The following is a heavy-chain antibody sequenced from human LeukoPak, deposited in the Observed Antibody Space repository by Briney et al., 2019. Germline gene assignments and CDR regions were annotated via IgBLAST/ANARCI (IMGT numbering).Heavy chain of an antibody. V-gene: IGHV1-69*05. CDR1: GGTFSSYA. CDR3: ARDRATDAFDI. Sequence: ASVKVSCKASGGTFSSYAISWVRQAPGQGLEWMGGIIPIFGTANYAQKFQGRVTMTTGTSTTTAYMELRSLRSDDTAVYYCARDRATDAFDIWGQGTMVTVSS. D-gene: IGHD1-26*01. CDR2: IIPIFGTA. J-gene: IGHJ3*02.